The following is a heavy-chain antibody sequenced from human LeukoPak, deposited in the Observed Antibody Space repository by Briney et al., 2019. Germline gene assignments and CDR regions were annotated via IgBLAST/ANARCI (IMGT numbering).Heavy chain of an antibody. Sequence: GSLRLSCAASGFTFSSYSMNWVRQAPGKGLEWVSSISSSSSYIYYADSVEGRFTISRDNAKNSLYLQMNSLRAEDTAVYYCARRAAFDDWFDPWGQGTLVTVSS. D-gene: IGHD3-16*01. CDR3: ARRAAFDDWFDP. CDR1: GFTFSSYS. CDR2: ISSSSSYI. J-gene: IGHJ5*02. V-gene: IGHV3-21*01.